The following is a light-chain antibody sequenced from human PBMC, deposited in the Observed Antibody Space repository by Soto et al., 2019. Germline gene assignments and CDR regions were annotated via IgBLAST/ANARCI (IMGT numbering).Light chain of an antibody. V-gene: IGLV2-14*01. CDR3: SSYTSSSTLWV. J-gene: IGLJ7*01. Sequence: QSALTQPASVSGSPGQSITISCTGTSSDVGGYNYVSWYQQHPVKAPKLMIYDVSNRPSGVSNRFSGSKSGNTASLTISGLQAEDEADYYCSSYTSSSTLWVFGGGTQLTVL. CDR2: DVS. CDR1: SSDVGGYNY.